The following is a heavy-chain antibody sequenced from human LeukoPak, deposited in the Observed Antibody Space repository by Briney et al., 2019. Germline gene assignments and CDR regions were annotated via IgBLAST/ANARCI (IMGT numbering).Heavy chain of an antibody. CDR2: INPNSGGT. V-gene: IGHV1-2*02. J-gene: IGHJ6*02. CDR1: GYTFTGYY. Sequence: ASVKVSCKASGYTFTGYYMHWVRQAPGQGLEWMGWINPNSGGTNYAQKFQGRDTMTRDTSISTAYMELSSLRSEDTAVYYCATAIKGYYGMDIWGQGTMVTVSS. CDR3: ATAIKGYYGMDI.